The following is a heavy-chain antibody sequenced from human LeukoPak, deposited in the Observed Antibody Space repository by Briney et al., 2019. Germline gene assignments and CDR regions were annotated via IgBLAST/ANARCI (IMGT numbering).Heavy chain of an antibody. CDR1: GGSISSYY. Sequence: SETLSLTCTVSGGSISSYYWSWIRQPPGKGLEWIGYIYYSGSTNYNPSLKSRVTISVDTSKNRFSLMLSSVTAADTAVYYCARGDIVVVPAAIPDAFDIWGQGTMVTVSS. CDR2: IYYSGST. J-gene: IGHJ3*02. D-gene: IGHD2-2*02. V-gene: IGHV4-59*01. CDR3: ARGDIVVVPAAIPDAFDI.